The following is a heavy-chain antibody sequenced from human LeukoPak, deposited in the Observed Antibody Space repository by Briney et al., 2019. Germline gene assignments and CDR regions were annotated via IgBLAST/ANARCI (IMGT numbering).Heavy chain of an antibody. Sequence: PGGSLRLSCVASGFTFRTYEMNWVREAPGKGLEWVSYIISGSGNTKYYADSVKGRFTISRDNAKSSLYLQMNSLRAEDTAIYYCAREASHCGGDCYDYWGQGTLVTVSS. CDR1: GFTFRTYE. J-gene: IGHJ4*02. D-gene: IGHD2-21*01. CDR2: IISGSGNTK. V-gene: IGHV3-48*03. CDR3: AREASHCGGDCYDY.